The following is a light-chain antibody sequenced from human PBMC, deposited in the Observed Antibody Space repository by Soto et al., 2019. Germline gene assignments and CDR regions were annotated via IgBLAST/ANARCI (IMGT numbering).Light chain of an antibody. CDR3: SSYRSSSTPYV. V-gene: IGLV2-14*03. J-gene: IGLJ1*01. Sequence: QSALTQPASVSGSPGQSITISCIGTSSDVGGYNYVSWYQQHPGKAPKLIIYDVSDRPSGVSNRFSGSKSGNTASLTISGLQAEDEADYYCSSYRSSSTPYVFGSGTKVTVL. CDR2: DVS. CDR1: SSDVGGYNY.